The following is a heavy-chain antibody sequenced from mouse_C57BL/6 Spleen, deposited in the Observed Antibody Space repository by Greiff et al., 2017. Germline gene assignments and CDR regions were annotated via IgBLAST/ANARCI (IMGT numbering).Heavy chain of an antibody. CDR3: ARGGTGTWFAY. D-gene: IGHD4-1*01. J-gene: IGHJ3*01. CDR2: IDPSDSYT. CDR1: GYTFTSYW. Sequence: VQLQQPGAELVMPGASVKLSWKASGYTFTSYWMHWVKQRPGQGLEWIGEIDPSDSYTNYNQKFKGKSTLTVDKSSSTAYMQLSSLTSEDSAVYYCARGGTGTWFAYWGQGTLVTVSA. V-gene: IGHV1-69*01.